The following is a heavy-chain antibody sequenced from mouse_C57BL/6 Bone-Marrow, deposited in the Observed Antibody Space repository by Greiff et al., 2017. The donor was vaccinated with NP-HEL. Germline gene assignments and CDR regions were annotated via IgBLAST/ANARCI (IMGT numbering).Heavy chain of an antibody. CDR2: INPSSGYT. J-gene: IGHJ4*01. CDR3: AKFITTVEYAMDY. Sequence: QVQLQQSGAELAKPGASVKLSCKASGYTFTSYWMHWVKQRPGQGLEWIGYINPSSGYTKYNQKFKDKATLTADKSSSTAYMQLSSLTYEDSAVYYCAKFITTVEYAMDYWGQGTSVTVSS. D-gene: IGHD1-1*01. CDR1: GYTFTSYW. V-gene: IGHV1-7*01.